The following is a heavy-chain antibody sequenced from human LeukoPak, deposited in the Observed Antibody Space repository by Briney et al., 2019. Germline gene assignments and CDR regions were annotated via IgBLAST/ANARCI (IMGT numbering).Heavy chain of an antibody. CDR1: GFTFSSYA. J-gene: IGHJ5*02. V-gene: IGHV3-30-3*01. D-gene: IGHD1-14*01. Sequence: GGSLGLSCAASGFTFSSYAMHWVRQAPGKGLEWVAVLSYDGSNKYYADSVKGRFTISRDNSKNTLYLQMNSLRAEDTAVYYCAKAQTGTRINWFDPWGQGTLVTVSS. CDR2: LSYDGSNK. CDR3: AKAQTGTRINWFDP.